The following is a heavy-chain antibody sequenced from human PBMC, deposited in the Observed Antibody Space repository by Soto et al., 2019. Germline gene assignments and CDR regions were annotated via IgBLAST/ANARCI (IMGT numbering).Heavy chain of an antibody. CDR3: TKGATSTFDS. D-gene: IGHD3-16*01. CDR2: VYPSDSGV. Sequence: PGESLKISCQGSGYRFTSSLLDCVRQMPGKGLDWLVNVYPSDSGVRYSPSFEGRGTISDDNSINTAYLHLLNLKASGTAIYYCTKGATSTFDSWGQGTRVNVCS. J-gene: IGHJ4*02. V-gene: IGHV5-51*01. CDR1: GYRFTSSL.